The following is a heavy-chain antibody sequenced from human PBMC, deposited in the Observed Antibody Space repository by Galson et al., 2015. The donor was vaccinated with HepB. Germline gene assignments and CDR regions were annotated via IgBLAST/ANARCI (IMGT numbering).Heavy chain of an antibody. Sequence: SLRLSCAASGFTFSSYGMHWVRQAPGKGLEWVAVISYDGSNKYYADSVKGRFTISRDNSKNTLYLQMNSLRAEDTAVYYCAKDLRYSSSWYAFDIWGQGTMVTVSS. CDR2: ISYDGSNK. V-gene: IGHV3-30*18. J-gene: IGHJ3*02. D-gene: IGHD6-13*01. CDR1: GFTFSSYG. CDR3: AKDLRYSSSWYAFDI.